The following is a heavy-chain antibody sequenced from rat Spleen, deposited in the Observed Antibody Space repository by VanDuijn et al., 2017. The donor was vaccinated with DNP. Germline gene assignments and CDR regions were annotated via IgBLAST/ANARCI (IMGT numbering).Heavy chain of an antibody. CDR1: GFTFSDYN. J-gene: IGHJ3*01. CDR2: IVHDGSRT. CDR3: TTLNYYASLSGYFDY. Sequence: EVQLVESDGGLVQPGRSLKVSCAASGFTFSDYNMAWVRQAPKKGLEWVATIVHDGSRTYYQDSVKGRFTISRNNVNSILYLQMDSLRSEDTATYYWTTLNYYASLSGYFDYWGQGTLVTVSS. D-gene: IGHD1-12*01. V-gene: IGHV5S10*01.